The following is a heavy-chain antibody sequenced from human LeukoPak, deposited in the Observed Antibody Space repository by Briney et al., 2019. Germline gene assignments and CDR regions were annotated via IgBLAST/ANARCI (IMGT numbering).Heavy chain of an antibody. CDR3: ARTNREDLFDY. Sequence: QPGGSLRLSCAASGFTFDDYAMHWVRQAPGKGLEWVSGISWNSGSIGYADSVKGRFTISRDNAKNSLYLQMNSLRAEDTALYHCARTNREDLFDYWGQGTLVTVSS. D-gene: IGHD1-1*01. CDR1: GFTFDDYA. V-gene: IGHV3-9*01. CDR2: ISWNSGSI. J-gene: IGHJ4*02.